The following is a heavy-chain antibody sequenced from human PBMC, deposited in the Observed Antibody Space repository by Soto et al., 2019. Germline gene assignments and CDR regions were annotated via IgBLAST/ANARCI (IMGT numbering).Heavy chain of an antibody. D-gene: IGHD6-19*01. CDR1: GFTFSTYS. CDR2: ISSTSRTI. CDR3: ATVVAVAGYWYFDL. Sequence: EVQLVESGGGLVQPGGSLRLSCAASGFTFSTYSMNWVRQAPGKGREWVSYISSTSRTIYHADSVKGRFTISRDNAKNSLYLQMNSLRDEDTAVYYCATVVAVAGYWYFDLWGRGTLVTVSS. J-gene: IGHJ2*01. V-gene: IGHV3-48*02.